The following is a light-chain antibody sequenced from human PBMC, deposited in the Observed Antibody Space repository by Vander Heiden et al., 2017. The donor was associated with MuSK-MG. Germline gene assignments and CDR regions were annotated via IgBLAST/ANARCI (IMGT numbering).Light chain of an antibody. CDR2: EVT. CDR1: SSDVGSNNY. J-gene: IGLJ2*01. CDR3: SSYAGYNTV. V-gene: IGLV2-8*01. Sequence: QSALPQPPPASRSPGQSVTISCTGTSSDVGSNNYVSWYRQYPGKVPELMIYEVTKRPSGVPDRFSGSKSGNTASLTVSGLQAEDEADYYCSSYAGYNTVFGGGTTLTVL.